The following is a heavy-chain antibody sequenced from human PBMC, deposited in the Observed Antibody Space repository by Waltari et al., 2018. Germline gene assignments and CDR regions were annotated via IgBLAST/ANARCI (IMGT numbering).Heavy chain of an antibody. CDR3: ARHWKKSGYRFDP. CDR2: IYYSGST. Sequence: QLQLQESGPGLVKPSETLSLTCTVSGGSISSSSYYWGWIRQSPGKGLEWIGSIYYSGSTYYNPTLTSRVTISGDTAKNQFSLKLSSVTAADTAVYYCARHWKKSGYRFDPWGQGTLVTVSS. D-gene: IGHD5-12*01. CDR1: GGSISSSSYY. J-gene: IGHJ5*02. V-gene: IGHV4-39*01.